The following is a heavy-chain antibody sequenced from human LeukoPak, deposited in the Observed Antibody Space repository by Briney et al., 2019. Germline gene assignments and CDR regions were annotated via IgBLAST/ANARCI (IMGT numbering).Heavy chain of an antibody. CDR3: ARDRSRAFDI. Sequence: GASVKVSCKASGGTFSSYAISWVRQAPGQGLEWMGRIIPIFGTANYAQKFQGRVTITTDESTSTAYMELSSLRSEDTAVYYCARDRSRAFDIWGQGTMVTVSS. CDR1: GGTFSSYA. CDR2: IIPIFGTA. V-gene: IGHV1-69*05. J-gene: IGHJ3*02.